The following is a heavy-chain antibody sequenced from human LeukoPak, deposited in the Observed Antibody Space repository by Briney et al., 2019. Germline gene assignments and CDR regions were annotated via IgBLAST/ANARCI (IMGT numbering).Heavy chain of an antibody. J-gene: IGHJ4*02. CDR3: ERLGELGYCSSTSCYNGPTVDY. V-gene: IGHV1-18*01. Sequence: ASVKVSCKASGYTFTSYGISWVRQAPGQGLEWMGWISAYNGNTNYAQKLQGRVTMTTDTSTSTAYMELRSLRSDDTAVYYCERLGELGYCSSTSCYNGPTVDYWGQGTLVTVSS. D-gene: IGHD2-2*02. CDR2: ISAYNGNT. CDR1: GYTFTSYG.